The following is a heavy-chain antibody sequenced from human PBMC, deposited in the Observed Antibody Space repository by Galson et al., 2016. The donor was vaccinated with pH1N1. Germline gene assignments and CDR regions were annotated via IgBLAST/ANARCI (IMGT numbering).Heavy chain of an antibody. D-gene: IGHD1-26*01. Sequence: SVKVSCKASGYTFSNYAFNWVRQAPGQGLEWMGWINAYSGSTNFSQKFQGRLTMTTDTSTSTAYLELRSLKSDDTALYYCARIFGRSGTYKGAARGFDSWGQGTLVTVSS. J-gene: IGHJ4*02. CDR2: INAYSGST. V-gene: IGHV1-18*04. CDR3: ARIFGRSGTYKGAARGFDS. CDR1: GYTFSNYA.